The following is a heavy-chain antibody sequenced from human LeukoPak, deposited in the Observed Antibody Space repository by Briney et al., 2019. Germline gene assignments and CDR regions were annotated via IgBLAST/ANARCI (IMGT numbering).Heavy chain of an antibody. CDR1: RYTFTSYG. Sequence: ASVKVSCKASRYTFTSYGISWVRQAPGQGLEWMGWISAYNGNINYAQKLQGRVTMTTDTSTSTAYMELRSLRSDDTAVYYCARAGISYDIVVVPALINLDYWGQGTLVTVSS. CDR3: ARAGISYDIVVVPALINLDY. CDR2: ISAYNGNI. V-gene: IGHV1-18*01. J-gene: IGHJ4*02. D-gene: IGHD2-2*01.